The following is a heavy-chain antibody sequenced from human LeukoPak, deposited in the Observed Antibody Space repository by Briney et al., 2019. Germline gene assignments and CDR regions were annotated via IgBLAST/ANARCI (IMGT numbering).Heavy chain of an antibody. D-gene: IGHD6-19*01. V-gene: IGHV4-4*07. CDR1: GGSISSYY. J-gene: IGHJ4*02. CDR3: ASDHKGGIAVAYFDS. Sequence: SETLSLTCTVSGGSISSYYWSWSRQPAGKGLEWIGRIYTSVSTNYNPSLKSRVTISVDTSKNQFSLKLSSVTAADTAVYYCASDHKGGIAVAYFDSWGQGTLVTVSS. CDR2: IYTSVST.